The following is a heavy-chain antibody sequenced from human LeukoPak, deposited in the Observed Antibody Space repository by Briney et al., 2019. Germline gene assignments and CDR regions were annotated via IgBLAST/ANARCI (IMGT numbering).Heavy chain of an antibody. CDR1: GFAFTHYA. Sequence: GGSLTLSCAASGFAFTHYALTWVRQAPGKGLEWVSAISGSGGSTYYADSVKGRFTISRDNSKNTLYLQMNSLRAEDTAVYYCAKGDYRSPYYYYGMDVWGQGTTVTVSS. V-gene: IGHV3-23*01. D-gene: IGHD3-16*02. CDR2: ISGSGGST. J-gene: IGHJ6*02. CDR3: AKGDYRSPYYYYGMDV.